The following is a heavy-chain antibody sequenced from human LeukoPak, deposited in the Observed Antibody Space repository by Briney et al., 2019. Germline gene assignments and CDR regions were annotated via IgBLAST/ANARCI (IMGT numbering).Heavy chain of an antibody. CDR3: AKGACSSTSCSNPYYYYYMDV. V-gene: IGHV3-43D*03. J-gene: IGHJ6*03. CDR1: GFTFDDYA. D-gene: IGHD2-2*01. CDR2: ISWDGGST. Sequence: TGGSLRLSCAASGFTFDDYAMHWVRQAPGKGLEWVSLISWDGGSTYYADSVKGRFTISRDNSKNSLYLQMNSLRAEDTALYYCAKGACSSTSCSNPYYYYYMDVWGKGTTVTVSS.